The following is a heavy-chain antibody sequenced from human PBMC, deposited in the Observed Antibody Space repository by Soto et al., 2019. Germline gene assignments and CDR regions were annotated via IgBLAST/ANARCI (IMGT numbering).Heavy chain of an antibody. J-gene: IGHJ5*02. CDR1: GFTFSSYA. Sequence: GGSLRLSCAASGFTFSSYAMHWVRQAPGKGLEWVAVISYDGSNKYYADSVKGRFTISRDNPKNTLYLQMNSLRAEDTAVYYCARDMVDQVGALNGNWFDPWGQGTLVTVSS. CDR3: ARDMVDQVGALNGNWFDP. V-gene: IGHV3-30-3*01. D-gene: IGHD1-26*01. CDR2: ISYDGSNK.